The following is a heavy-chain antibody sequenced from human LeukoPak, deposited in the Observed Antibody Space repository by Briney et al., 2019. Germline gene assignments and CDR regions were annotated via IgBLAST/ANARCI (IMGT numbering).Heavy chain of an antibody. V-gene: IGHV3-23*01. J-gene: IGHJ4*02. CDR3: AKDGARDGYNYPDH. CDR1: GFTFSNYG. Sequence: GGSLRLSCAASGFTFSNYGMSWVRQAPGKGLEWVSDISGSGDFTYYADSVKGRFTISRDKSKNTLYLQMNSLRVEDTAVYYCAKDGARDGYNYPDHWGRGTLVTVSS. D-gene: IGHD5-24*01. CDR2: ISGSGDFT.